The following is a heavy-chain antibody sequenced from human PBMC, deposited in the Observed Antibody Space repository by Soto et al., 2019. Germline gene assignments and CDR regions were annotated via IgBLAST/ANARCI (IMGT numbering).Heavy chain of an antibody. D-gene: IGHD3-3*01. CDR3: AKPQEGIVLEWAFDY. CDR2: ISYDGSNK. J-gene: IGHJ4*02. Sequence: QVQLVESGGGVVQPGRSLRLSCAASGFTFSSYGMHWVRQAPGKGLEWVAVISYDGSNKYYADSVKGRFTISRDNSKNTLYLQMNSLRAEDTAVYYCAKPQEGIVLEWAFDYWGQGTLVTVSS. V-gene: IGHV3-30*18. CDR1: GFTFSSYG.